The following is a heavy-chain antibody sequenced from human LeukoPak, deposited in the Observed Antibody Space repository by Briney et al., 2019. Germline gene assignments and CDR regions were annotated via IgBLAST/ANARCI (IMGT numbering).Heavy chain of an antibody. CDR1: GFTFSSYW. CDR2: IKQDGSEK. Sequence: GGSLRLSCAASGFTFSSYWMSWVRQAPGKGLEWVANIKQDGSEKYYVDSVKGRFTISRDNAKNSLYLQMNSLRAEDTAVYYCAREGYDSSGYYRLDYWGQGTLVTVSS. J-gene: IGHJ4*02. CDR3: AREGYDSSGYYRLDY. V-gene: IGHV3-7*01. D-gene: IGHD3-22*01.